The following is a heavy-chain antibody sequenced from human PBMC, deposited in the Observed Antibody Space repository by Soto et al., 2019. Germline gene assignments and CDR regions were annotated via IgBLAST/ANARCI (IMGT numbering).Heavy chain of an antibody. D-gene: IGHD3-10*01. J-gene: IGHJ3*02. Sequence: QVQLVESGGGLVQPGRSLRLSCAASGFTFSSYCMHWVRQAPGKGLEWVAVISYDGSNKYYADSVKGPFTISRDNSKNTPYRQMNSRRAGDPAVDSCANGGEVRGQDALDIWGQGTTVTVSS. CDR1: GFTFSSYC. V-gene: IGHV3-30*18. CDR3: ANGGEVRGQDALDI. CDR2: ISYDGSNK.